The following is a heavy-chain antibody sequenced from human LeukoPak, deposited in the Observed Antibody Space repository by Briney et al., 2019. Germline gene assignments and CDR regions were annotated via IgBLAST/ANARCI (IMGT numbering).Heavy chain of an antibody. J-gene: IGHJ6*03. Sequence: PSETLSLTCAVYGGSFSGYYWSWIRQPPGKGLEWIGEINHSGSTNYNPSLKSRVTISVDTSKNQFSLKLSSVTAADTAVYYCARVDIVLMVYAYPHHYYYMDVWGKGTTVTVSS. CDR2: INHSGST. CDR3: ARVDIVLMVYAYPHHYYYMDV. V-gene: IGHV4-34*01. D-gene: IGHD2-8*01. CDR1: GGSFSGYY.